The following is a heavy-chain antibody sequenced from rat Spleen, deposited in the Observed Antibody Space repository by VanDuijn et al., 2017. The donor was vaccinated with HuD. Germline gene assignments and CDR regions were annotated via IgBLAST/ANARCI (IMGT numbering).Heavy chain of an antibody. V-gene: IGHV5-7*01. CDR1: RFTFSDYN. J-gene: IGHJ4*01. Sequence: EVQLVESGGGLVQPGRSLKLSCAASRFTFSDYNMAWVRQAPKKGLEWVATIIYDGSSTYYRDSVKGRFTISRDNAKSPLYLQMDSLRSEDTATYYCARTTNSGYDYVMDAWGQGASVTVSS. CDR3: ARTTNSGYDYVMDA. CDR2: IIYDGSST. D-gene: IGHD4-3*01.